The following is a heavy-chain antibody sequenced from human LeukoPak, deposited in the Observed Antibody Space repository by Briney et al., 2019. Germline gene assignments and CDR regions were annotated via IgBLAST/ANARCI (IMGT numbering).Heavy chain of an antibody. Sequence: ASVKVSCKASGYTFTTCAIHWVRQAPGQGLEWMGWINTNTGNPTYAQGFTGRFVFSLDTSVSTAYLQISSLKAEDTAVYYCAREFSEGWWPMQNYYYYYMDVWGKGTTVTVSS. J-gene: IGHJ6*03. CDR3: AREFSEGWWPMQNYYYYYMDV. CDR2: INTNTGNP. V-gene: IGHV7-4-1*02. D-gene: IGHD2-15*01. CDR1: GYTFTTCA.